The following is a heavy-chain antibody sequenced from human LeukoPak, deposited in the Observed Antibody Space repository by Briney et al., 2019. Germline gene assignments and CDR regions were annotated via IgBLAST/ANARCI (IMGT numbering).Heavy chain of an antibody. CDR3: ARDRSYSSSWFGPFDY. D-gene: IGHD6-13*01. V-gene: IGHV3-53*01. CDR2: IYRGGST. Sequence: GGSLRLSCAASGFTVSSNYMNWVRQAPGKGLEWVSVIYRGGSTYYADSVKGRFTISRDNSKNTLYLQMNSLRAEDTAVYYCARDRSYSSSWFGPFDYWGQGILVTVSS. CDR1: GFTVSSNY. J-gene: IGHJ4*02.